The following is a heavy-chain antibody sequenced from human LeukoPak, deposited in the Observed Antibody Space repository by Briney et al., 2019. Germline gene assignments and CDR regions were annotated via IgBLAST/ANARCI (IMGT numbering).Heavy chain of an antibody. V-gene: IGHV3-33*01. D-gene: IGHD6-19*01. CDR3: ARDGSGWSSDY. CDR1: GFTFRKYG. J-gene: IGHJ4*02. CDR2: MWNDGITG. Sequence: GGSLRLSCVASGFTFRKYGFHWVRQAPGKGLEWVAVMWNDGITGKYADSVRGRFSVSRDNSKNTVYLQMDSLRADDTSVYYCARDGSGWSSDYWGQGTLVTVSS.